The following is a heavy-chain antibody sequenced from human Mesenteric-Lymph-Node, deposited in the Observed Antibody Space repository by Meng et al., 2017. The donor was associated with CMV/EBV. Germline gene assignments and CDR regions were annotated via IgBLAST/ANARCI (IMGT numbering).Heavy chain of an antibody. V-gene: IGHV3-21*01. D-gene: IGHD2-2*02. J-gene: IGHJ4*01. CDR3: ARVYCSSTSCYRYFDY. Sequence: GGSLRLSCAASGSTFSSYSMNWVRQAPGKGLEWVSSISSSSSYIYYADSVKGRFTISRDNAKNSLYLQMTSLRAEDTAVYYCARVYCSSTSCYRYFDYWGQGTLVTVSS. CDR1: GSTFSSYS. CDR2: ISSSSSYI.